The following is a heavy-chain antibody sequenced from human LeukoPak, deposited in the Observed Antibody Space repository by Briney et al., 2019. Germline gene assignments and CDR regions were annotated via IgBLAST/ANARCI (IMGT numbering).Heavy chain of an antibody. CDR1: GGSFSDYY. D-gene: IGHD1-14*01. Sequence: SETLSLTCAVYGGSFSDYYWNWIRQPPGKGLGWIGEISHSGSTNYNPSLKSRVTISIDTSKNQFSLKLRSVTAADTAVYYCARGTGGYWGQGTLVTVSS. CDR2: ISHSGST. J-gene: IGHJ4*02. V-gene: IGHV4-34*01. CDR3: ARGTGGY.